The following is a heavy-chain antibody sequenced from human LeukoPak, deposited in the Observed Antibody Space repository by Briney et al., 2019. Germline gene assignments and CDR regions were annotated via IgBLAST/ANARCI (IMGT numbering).Heavy chain of an antibody. J-gene: IGHJ4*02. CDR2: ISPTGSTT. CDR1: GFSFSGHW. CDR3: ARGPNSNWSGLDF. D-gene: IGHD6-6*01. V-gene: IGHV3-74*01. Sequence: GSLRLSCIASGFSFSGHWMHWARQLPGKGLVWVSRISPTGSTTSYADSVKGRFTVSRDNAKNTLYLQVNSLRAEDTAVYYCARGPNSNWSGLDFWGQGTLLTVSS.